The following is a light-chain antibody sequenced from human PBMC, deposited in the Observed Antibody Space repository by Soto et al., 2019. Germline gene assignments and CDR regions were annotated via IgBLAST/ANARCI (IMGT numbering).Light chain of an antibody. CDR2: AAS. V-gene: IGKV1-39*01. CDR1: QSVRSY. Sequence: MDITQSAASRSASVGDSGTITCRASQSVRSYLNWYHQKTGKALKVLISAASSLQSGVPSRFSGSGSGTDFTLTISRLQPEDFGTYYCQQSYSTPRTFGQGTKVDIK. CDR3: QQSYSTPRT. J-gene: IGKJ1*01.